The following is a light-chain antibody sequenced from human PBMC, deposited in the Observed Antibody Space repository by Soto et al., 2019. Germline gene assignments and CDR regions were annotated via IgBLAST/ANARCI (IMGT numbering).Light chain of an antibody. J-gene: IGKJ1*01. CDR3: LQDYTYPRT. CDR2: ASY. Sequence: TEMTQSPSSLSASVGDRVTIACRASQYIRSDLALYQQKPGKAPNLLIYASYSLQCGVPSRFSGSGSGTDFTITISSLQPEDYATYYCLQDYTYPRTFGHGTKVEV. CDR1: QYIRSD. V-gene: IGKV1-6*01.